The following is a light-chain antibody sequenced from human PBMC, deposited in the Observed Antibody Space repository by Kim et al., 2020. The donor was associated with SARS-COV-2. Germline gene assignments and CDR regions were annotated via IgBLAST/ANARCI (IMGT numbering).Light chain of an antibody. Sequence: VSVSPGQTATLACSGDNLGHKFASWYQQKPGQSPVVVIYRDTRRPSGIPERFSGSKSGNTATLTIRGTQAMDEADYYCQTWDTSVVFGGGTQLTVL. CDR2: RDT. CDR1: NLGHKF. J-gene: IGLJ3*02. CDR3: QTWDTSVV. V-gene: IGLV3-1*01.